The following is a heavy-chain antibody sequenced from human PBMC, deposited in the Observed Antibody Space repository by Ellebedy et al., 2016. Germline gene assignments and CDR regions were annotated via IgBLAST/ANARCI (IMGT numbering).Heavy chain of an antibody. D-gene: IGHD3-10*01. Sequence: SETLSLTCAVYGGSFSGYYWSWIRQPPGKGLEWIGEINHSGSTNYNPSLKSRVTISVDTSKNQFSLKLSSVTAADTAVYYCARGLGVLWDAFDIWGQGTMVTVSS. J-gene: IGHJ3*02. V-gene: IGHV4-34*01. CDR2: INHSGST. CDR3: ARGLGVLWDAFDI. CDR1: GGSFSGYY.